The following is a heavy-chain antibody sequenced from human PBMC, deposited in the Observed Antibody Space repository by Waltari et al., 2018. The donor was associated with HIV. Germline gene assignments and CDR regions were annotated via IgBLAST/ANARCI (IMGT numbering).Heavy chain of an antibody. CDR1: GFTFSRYA. Sequence: EVQLLESGGGLVPPGGSLRLSCAASGFTFSRYAMSWVRQAPGKGLEWVSALSASGESTYYADSVKGRFTISRDNSKNTLFLRVNSLRAEDTALYYCAKAPLRRSSVDVTGPAHFEYWGQGILVTVSS. CDR2: LSASGEST. CDR3: AKAPLRRSSVDVTGPAHFEY. D-gene: IGHD7-27*01. V-gene: IGHV3-23*01. J-gene: IGHJ4*02.